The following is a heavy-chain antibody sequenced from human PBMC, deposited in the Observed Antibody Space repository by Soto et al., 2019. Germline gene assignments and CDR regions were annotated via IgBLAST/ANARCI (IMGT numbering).Heavy chain of an antibody. CDR2: IIPIFGTA. D-gene: IGHD2-15*01. V-gene: IGHV1-69*12. CDR3: ARDGGRDGXNLIGYGMDV. J-gene: IGHJ6*02. Sequence: QVQLVQSGAEVKKPGSSVKVSCKASGGTFSSYAISWVRQAPGQGLEWMGGIIPIFGTANYEQKFQGRVTINADESTSTAYMELSSLRSEDTAVYYCARDGGRDGXNLIGYGMDVWGQGTTVTVSS. CDR1: GGTFSSYA.